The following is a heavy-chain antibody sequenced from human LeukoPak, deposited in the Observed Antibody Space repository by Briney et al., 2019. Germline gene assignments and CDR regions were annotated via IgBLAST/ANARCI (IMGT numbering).Heavy chain of an antibody. CDR3: ATDMRLGEGNFDY. J-gene: IGHJ4*02. Sequence: GASVKVSCKASGYTFTGYYMHWVRQAPGQGLEWMGWINPNSGGTNYAQKFQGRVTMTRDTSISTAYMELSRLRSDDTAVYYCATDMRLGEGNFDYWGQGTLVTVSS. D-gene: IGHD3-10*01. CDR2: INPNSGGT. CDR1: GYTFTGYY. V-gene: IGHV1-2*02.